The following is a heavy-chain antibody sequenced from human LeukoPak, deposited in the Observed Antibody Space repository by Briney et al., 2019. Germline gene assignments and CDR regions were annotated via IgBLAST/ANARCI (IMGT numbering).Heavy chain of an antibody. CDR1: GFTFSSCA. CDR3: AKVDCSAGSCCSIDY. J-gene: IGHJ4*02. Sequence: GGSLRLSCAASGFTFSSCAMSWVRQAPGKGLEWVSTISGSGGRTYYADSVKGRFTIARDNSKNTLYLQVNSLRAEDTAVYYCAKVDCSAGSCCSIDYWGQGTLVTVSS. CDR2: ISGSGGRT. V-gene: IGHV3-23*01. D-gene: IGHD2-15*01.